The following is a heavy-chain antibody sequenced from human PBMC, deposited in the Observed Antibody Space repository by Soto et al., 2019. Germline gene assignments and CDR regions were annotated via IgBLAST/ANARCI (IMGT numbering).Heavy chain of an antibody. CDR3: AREPYYDFWSGYYVPWFDP. D-gene: IGHD3-3*01. CDR2: ISAYNGNT. V-gene: IGHV1-18*01. Sequence: ASVKVSCKASGYTFTSYGISWVRQAPGQGLEWMGWISAYNGNTNYAQKLQGRVTMTTDTSTSTAYMELRSLRSDDTAVYYCAREPYYDFWSGYYVPWFDPRGQGTLVTVSS. J-gene: IGHJ5*02. CDR1: GYTFTSYG.